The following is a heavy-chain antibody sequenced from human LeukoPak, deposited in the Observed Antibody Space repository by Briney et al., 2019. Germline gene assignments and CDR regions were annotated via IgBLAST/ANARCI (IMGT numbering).Heavy chain of an antibody. V-gene: IGHV3-48*01. CDR3: ARDPTPTQLWFRGTFDY. CDR1: GFTFKNYS. J-gene: IGHJ4*02. CDR2: ISPSDLSV. D-gene: IGHD5-18*01. Sequence: GGSLRLSCTASGFTFKNYSMHWIRQAPGKGLEWVSYISPSDLSVYYADSVKGRFTISRDTARNSLYLHMNSLRADDTAVYYCARDPTPTQLWFRGTFDYWGQGALVTVSS.